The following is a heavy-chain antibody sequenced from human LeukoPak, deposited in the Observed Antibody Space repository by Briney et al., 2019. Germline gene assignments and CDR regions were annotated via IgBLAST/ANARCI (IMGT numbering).Heavy chain of an antibody. D-gene: IGHD3-10*01. Sequence: ASVKVSCKTSGYTFTGYYMHWVRQAPGQGLEWMGWINPNSGGTNYAQKFQGRVTMTRDTSISTAYMELSRLRSDDTAVYYCARDHTMVRGVPTNWFDPWGQGTLVTVSS. J-gene: IGHJ5*02. CDR3: ARDHTMVRGVPTNWFDP. CDR2: INPNSGGT. CDR1: GYTFTGYY. V-gene: IGHV1-2*02.